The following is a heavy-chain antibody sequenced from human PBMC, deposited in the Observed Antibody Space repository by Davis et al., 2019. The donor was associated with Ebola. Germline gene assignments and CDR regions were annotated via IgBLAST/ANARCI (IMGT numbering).Heavy chain of an antibody. Sequence: PSETLSLTCTVSGGSISSYYWSWIRQPPGKGLEWIGYIYYSGSTNYNPSLKSRVTISVDTSKNQFSLKLSSVTAADTAVYYCARVTTVVTRVYWGQGTLVTVSS. CDR2: IYYSGST. J-gene: IGHJ4*02. CDR1: GGSISSYY. D-gene: IGHD4-23*01. V-gene: IGHV4-59*08. CDR3: ARVTTVVTRVY.